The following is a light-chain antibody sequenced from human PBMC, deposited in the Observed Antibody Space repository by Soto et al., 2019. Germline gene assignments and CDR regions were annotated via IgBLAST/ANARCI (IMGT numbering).Light chain of an antibody. CDR3: HAWGTGSKV. J-gene: IGLJ2*01. V-gene: IGLV4-69*01. Sequence: QPVLTQSPSASASLGASVKITCTLSSGHISYAIAWHQQQPQKGTRYLMKLNSDGSHSKGDGIPDCFSSSSSGAERYLTGSSVQDEDESYCYCHAWGTGSKVFGGGTQLTVL. CDR2: LNSDGSH. CDR1: SGHISYA.